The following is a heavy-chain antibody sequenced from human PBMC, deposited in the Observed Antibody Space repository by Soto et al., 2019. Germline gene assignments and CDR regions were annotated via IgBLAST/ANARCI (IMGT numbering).Heavy chain of an antibody. Sequence: ETLSLTCAVHGGSFSGYYWSWIRQPPGKGLEWVSAISGSGGSTYYADSVKGRFTISRDNSKNTLYLQMNSLRAEDTAVYYCALLGGIAANYYGMDVWGQGTTVTVSS. CDR1: GGSFSGYY. CDR3: ALLGGIAANYYGMDV. D-gene: IGHD6-25*01. V-gene: IGHV3-23*01. J-gene: IGHJ6*02. CDR2: ISGSGGST.